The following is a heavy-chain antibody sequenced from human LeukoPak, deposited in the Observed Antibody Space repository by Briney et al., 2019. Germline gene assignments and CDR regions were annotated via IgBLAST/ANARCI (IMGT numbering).Heavy chain of an antibody. D-gene: IGHD3-22*01. CDR1: GGSISSFY. J-gene: IGHJ3*02. Sequence: PSETLSLTCTVSGGSISSFYWSWIRQPPGKGLEWIGYISHSGSTKYNPSLKSRVTISIDTSKNQFSLKLSSVTAADTAVYYCASSYYYDSSGYLHAFDIWGQGTMVTVSS. CDR3: ASSYYYDSSGYLHAFDI. CDR2: ISHSGST. V-gene: IGHV4-59*12.